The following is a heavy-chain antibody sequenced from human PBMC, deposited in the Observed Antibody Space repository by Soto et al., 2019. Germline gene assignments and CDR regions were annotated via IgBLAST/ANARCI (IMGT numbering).Heavy chain of an antibody. CDR2: IIPFHGVT. Sequence: QVQLVPSGAEVKKPGSSVKVSCKASGVTFSPYTINWVRQAPGQGLEWMGRIIPFHGVTNYAQKFQARVTITADKSTITAYMELSGLRFEDTAMYYCTRDGEITVSTWSFGGFWGRGTLVTVSS. CDR3: TRDGEITVSTWSFGGF. V-gene: IGHV1-69*08. J-gene: IGHJ4*02. D-gene: IGHD3-10*01. CDR1: GVTFSPYT.